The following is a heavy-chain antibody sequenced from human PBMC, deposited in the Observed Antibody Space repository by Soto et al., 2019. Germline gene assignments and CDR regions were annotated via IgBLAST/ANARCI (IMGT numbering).Heavy chain of an antibody. Sequence: ASVKVSCKASGYTFTNYAIQWVRQAPGQRLEWMGWINAGNDDKRYSQDFQGRVTITRDTSAMTVYMELSSLRSEDTSVYYCARGIWSGTSRPYYFDYWGQGSLGTVSS. D-gene: IGHD3-3*01. J-gene: IGHJ4*02. CDR1: GYTFTNYA. CDR3: ARGIWSGTSRPYYFDY. CDR2: INAGNDDK. V-gene: IGHV1-3*01.